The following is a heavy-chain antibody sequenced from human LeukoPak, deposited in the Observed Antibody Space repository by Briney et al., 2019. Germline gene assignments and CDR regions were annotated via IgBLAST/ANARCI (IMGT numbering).Heavy chain of an antibody. CDR3: ARHGSGGTTWVKGRYFDY. CDR1: GGSISSSSYY. D-gene: IGHD1-7*01. V-gene: IGHV4-39*01. CDR2: IYYSGST. J-gene: IGHJ4*02. Sequence: SETLSLTCTVSGGSISSSSYYWGWIRQPPGKGLEWIGSIYYSGSTYHNPSLKSRVTISVDTSKNQFSLKLSSVTAADTAVYYCARHGSGGTTWVKGRYFDYWGQGTLVTVSS.